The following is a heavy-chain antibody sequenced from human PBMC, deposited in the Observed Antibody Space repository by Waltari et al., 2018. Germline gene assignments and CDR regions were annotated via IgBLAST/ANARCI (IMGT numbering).Heavy chain of an antibody. Sequence: QVQLQESCPGLVKPSETLSLTFTVSGGSISRYYWCWIRHPPGKGLEWIGYIYYSGSTNYNPSLKSRVTISVDTSKNQFSLKLSSVTAADTAVYYCARDPSPLAAAGTGLFDIWGQGTRVTVSS. CDR1: GGSISRYY. V-gene: IGHV4-59*01. J-gene: IGHJ3*02. D-gene: IGHD6-13*01. CDR2: IYYSGST. CDR3: ARDPSPLAAAGTGLFDI.